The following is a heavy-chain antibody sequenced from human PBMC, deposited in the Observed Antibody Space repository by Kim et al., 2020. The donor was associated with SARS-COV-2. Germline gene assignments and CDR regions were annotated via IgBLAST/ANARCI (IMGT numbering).Heavy chain of an antibody. J-gene: IGHJ4*02. V-gene: IGHV1-69*13. Sequence: SVKVSCKASGGSFSSYSFIWVRQAPGQGLEWMGGIIPIFGRVNYAQKFQGKVTITADESTTTAFMELSSLESEDTGVYYCARDRDYGGKSGGFDYWGQG. CDR1: GGSFSSYS. D-gene: IGHD4-17*01. CDR3: ARDRDYGGKSGGFDY. CDR2: IIPIFGRV.